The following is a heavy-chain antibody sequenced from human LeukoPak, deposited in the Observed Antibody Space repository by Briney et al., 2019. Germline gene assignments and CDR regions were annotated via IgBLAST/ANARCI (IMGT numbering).Heavy chain of an antibody. CDR2: IIPIFGTA. CDR3: AREIKYGGRYNWFDP. Sequence: SVKVSCKASGGTFSSYAISWVRQAPGQGLEWMGRIIPIFGTANYAQKLQGRVTMTTDTSTSTAYMELRSLRSDDTAVYYCAREIKYGGRYNWFDPWGQGTLVTVSS. J-gene: IGHJ5*02. V-gene: IGHV1-69*05. CDR1: GGTFSSYA. D-gene: IGHD4-23*01.